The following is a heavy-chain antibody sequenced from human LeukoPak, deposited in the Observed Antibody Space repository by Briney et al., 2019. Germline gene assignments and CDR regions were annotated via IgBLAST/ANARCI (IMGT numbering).Heavy chain of an antibody. J-gene: IGHJ4*02. Sequence: SETLSLTCTVSGGSISSSSYYWGWIRQPPGKGLEWIGSIYYSGSTYYNPSLKSRVTISVDTSKNQFSLKLSSVTAADTAVYYCARVEEDYYDSSGYYYFFDYWGQGTLVTVSS. CDR2: IYYSGST. V-gene: IGHV4-39*07. D-gene: IGHD3-22*01. CDR1: GGSISSSSYY. CDR3: ARVEEDYYDSSGYYYFFDY.